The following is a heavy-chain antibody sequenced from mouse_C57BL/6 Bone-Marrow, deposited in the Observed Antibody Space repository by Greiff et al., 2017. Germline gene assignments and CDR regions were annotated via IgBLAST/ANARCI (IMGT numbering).Heavy chain of an antibody. D-gene: IGHD2-1*01. CDR1: GFNIKDDY. CDR3: TLYGTQAWFAY. J-gene: IGHJ3*01. CDR2: IDPENGDT. V-gene: IGHV14-4*01. Sequence: EVQLQESGAELVRPGDSVKLSCTASGFNIKDDYMHWVKQRPEQGLEWIGWIDPENGDTEYASKFQGKATITAATSSNTAYLQLSSLTSEDTAVYYCTLYGTQAWFAYWGQGTLVTVSA.